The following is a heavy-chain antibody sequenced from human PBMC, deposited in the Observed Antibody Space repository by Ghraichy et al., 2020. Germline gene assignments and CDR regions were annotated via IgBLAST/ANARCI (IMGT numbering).Heavy chain of an antibody. CDR1: GGTFSSYA. D-gene: IGHD1-1*01. CDR3: ARVQGSGFDP. CDR2: IIPIFGTA. J-gene: IGHJ5*02. V-gene: IGHV1-69*13. Sequence: SVKVSCKASGGTFSSYAISWVRQAPGQGREWRGGIIPIFGTANYAQKFQGRVTISADESTSTAYMELSNLRSEDTAVYYCARVQGSGFDPWGQGTLVTVSS.